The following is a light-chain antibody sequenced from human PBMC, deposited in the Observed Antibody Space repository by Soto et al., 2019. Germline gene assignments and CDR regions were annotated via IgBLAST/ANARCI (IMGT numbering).Light chain of an antibody. CDR3: CSADRSPVV. V-gene: IGLV3-10*01. Sequence: SYELTQPPSVSVSPGQTARITCSGDALPNKYAYGYQQKSGQAPVLVIYEDSRRPSGIPERFSGSSSGTMATLTISGAQVEDEADYYCCSADRSPVVFGGGTKVTVL. J-gene: IGLJ2*01. CDR2: EDS. CDR1: ALPNKY.